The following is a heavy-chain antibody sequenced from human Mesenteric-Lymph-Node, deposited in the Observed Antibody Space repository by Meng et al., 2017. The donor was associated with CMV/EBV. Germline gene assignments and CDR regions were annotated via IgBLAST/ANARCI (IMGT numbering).Heavy chain of an antibody. J-gene: IGHJ4*02. CDR1: GFTYGSYW. V-gene: IGHV3-74*01. CDR2: INSDGSST. CDR3: ATIVPPTVVTTYYFDY. D-gene: IGHD4-23*01. Sequence: GFTYGSYWMHWVRQAPGKGLVWVSRINSDGSSTSYADSVKGRFTISRDNAKNTLNLQMNSLRAEDTAVYYCATIVPPTVVTTYYFDYWGQGTLVTVSS.